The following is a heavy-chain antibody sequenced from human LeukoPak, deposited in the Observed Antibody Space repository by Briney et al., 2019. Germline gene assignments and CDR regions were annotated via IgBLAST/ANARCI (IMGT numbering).Heavy chain of an antibody. Sequence: KPSETLSLTCAVYGGSFSGYYWSWIRQPPGKGLEWIGEINHSGSTNYNPSLKSRVTISVDTSKNQFFLKLSSVTAADTAVYYCARVRGVVPAASDYWGQGTLVTVSS. V-gene: IGHV4-34*01. CDR1: GGSFSGYY. CDR3: ARVRGVVPAASDY. J-gene: IGHJ4*02. CDR2: INHSGST. D-gene: IGHD2-2*01.